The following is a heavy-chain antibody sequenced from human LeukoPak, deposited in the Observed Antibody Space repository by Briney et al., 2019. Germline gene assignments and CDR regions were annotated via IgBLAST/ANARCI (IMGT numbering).Heavy chain of an antibody. CDR2: STPVSGPP. CDR3: ATQETYYYDSHGSDSAY. Sequence: ASVKVSCKASGGTFISYGISWVRQAPGQGLEWMGGSTPVSGPPNYAQKFQGRVTISADESTSTAYMELSSLRSEDTAVYYCATQETYYYDSHGSDSAYWGQGTLVTVSS. J-gene: IGHJ4*02. V-gene: IGHV1-69*13. D-gene: IGHD3-22*01. CDR1: GGTFISYG.